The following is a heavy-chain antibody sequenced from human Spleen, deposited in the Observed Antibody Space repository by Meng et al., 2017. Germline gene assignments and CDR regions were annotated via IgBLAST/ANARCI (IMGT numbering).Heavy chain of an antibody. CDR3: TATLGY. Sequence: EVQLLESGGGLVQPGGSLRLSCAASGFTFSSYAMTWVRQAPGKGLEWVGRIKTKTDGGTADYAAPVKGRFTISRDDSKNTLYLQMNSLKTEDTAVYYCTATLGYWGQGALVTVSS. V-gene: IGHV3-15*01. CDR2: IKTKTDGGTA. J-gene: IGHJ4*02. CDR1: GFTFSSYA. D-gene: IGHD5-12*01.